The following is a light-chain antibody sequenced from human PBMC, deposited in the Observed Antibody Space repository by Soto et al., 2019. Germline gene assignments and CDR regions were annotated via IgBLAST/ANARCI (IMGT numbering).Light chain of an antibody. V-gene: IGKV3-11*01. CDR3: QQRSNWPIT. Sequence: EIVLTQSPATLSLSPGERATLSCRASQSVSSYLAWYQQKPGQAPRLLIYDASNRATGIPARFSGSGSGTDLTLTISSLGPEDFAVYSCQQRSNWPITFGQGTRLEIK. J-gene: IGKJ5*01. CDR2: DAS. CDR1: QSVSSY.